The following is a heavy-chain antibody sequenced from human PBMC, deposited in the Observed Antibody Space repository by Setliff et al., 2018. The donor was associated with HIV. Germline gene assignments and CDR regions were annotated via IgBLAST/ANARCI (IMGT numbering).Heavy chain of an antibody. CDR1: GGSISRSSYY. CDR3: ARDRSRHYGAGGRLDV. D-gene: IGHD4-17*01. V-gene: IGHV4-39*02. J-gene: IGHJ6*04. CDR2: IYFSESP. Sequence: LSLTCTVSGGSISRSSYYWGWIRQPPGKGLEWLGSIYFSESPYYNPSLSSRVTISVDTSTNQFPLRLSSVTAADTAVYYCARDRSRHYGAGGRLDVWGKGTTVTVSS.